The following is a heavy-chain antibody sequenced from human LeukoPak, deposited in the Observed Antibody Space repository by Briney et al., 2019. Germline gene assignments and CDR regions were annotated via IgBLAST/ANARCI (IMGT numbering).Heavy chain of an antibody. CDR1: GGSISSYY. J-gene: IGHJ4*02. D-gene: IGHD5-12*01. Sequence: PETLSLTCTVSGGSISSYYWGWIRQPPGKGLEWIGYIYYSGSTNYNPSLKSRVTISVDTSKNQFSLKLSSVTAADTAVYYCASGYSGYDPFFDYWGQGTLVTVSS. CDR2: IYYSGST. CDR3: ASGYSGYDPFFDY. V-gene: IGHV4-59*08.